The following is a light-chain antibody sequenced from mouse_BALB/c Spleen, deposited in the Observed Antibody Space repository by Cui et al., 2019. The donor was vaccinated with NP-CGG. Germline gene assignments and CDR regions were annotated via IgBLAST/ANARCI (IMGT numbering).Light chain of an antibody. Sequence: QAVLTQESAFTTSPGETVTLTCRSSTGAVTTSNYANWVQEKPDHLFTGLIGGTNNRAPGVPARFSGSLIGDKAALTITGVQTEDEAIYFCALWYSNHWVFGGGTKLTVL. V-gene: IGLV1*01. J-gene: IGLJ1*01. CDR3: ALWYSNHWV. CDR1: TGAVTTSNY. CDR2: GTN.